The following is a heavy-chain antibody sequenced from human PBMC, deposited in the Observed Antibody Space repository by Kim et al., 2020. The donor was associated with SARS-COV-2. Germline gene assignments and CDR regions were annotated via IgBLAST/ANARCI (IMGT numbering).Heavy chain of an antibody. CDR2: INPNSGGT. Sequence: ASVKVSCKASGYTFTGYYMHWVRQAPGQGLEWMGRINPNSGGTNYAQKFQGRVTMTRDTSISTAYMELSRLRSDDTAVYYCARAPFWSGYRATNWFDPWGQGTLVTVSS. V-gene: IGHV1-2*06. J-gene: IGHJ5*02. CDR3: ARAPFWSGYRATNWFDP. CDR1: GYTFTGYY. D-gene: IGHD3-3*01.